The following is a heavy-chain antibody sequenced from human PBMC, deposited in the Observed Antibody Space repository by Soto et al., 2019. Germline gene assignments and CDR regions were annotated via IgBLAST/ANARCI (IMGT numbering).Heavy chain of an antibody. Sequence: GTSVKVSCKASGYTFTSYGIGWVRQAPGQGLEWMGWISAYNGNTNYAQKLQGRVTMTTDTSTSTAYMELRSLRSDDTAVYYCARDYDFWDQTDYWGQGTLVTVSS. D-gene: IGHD3-3*01. J-gene: IGHJ4*02. CDR2: ISAYNGNT. CDR3: ARDYDFWDQTDY. V-gene: IGHV1-18*01. CDR1: GYTFTSYG.